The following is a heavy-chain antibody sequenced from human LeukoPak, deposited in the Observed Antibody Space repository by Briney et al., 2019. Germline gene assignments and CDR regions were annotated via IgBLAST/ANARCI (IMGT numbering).Heavy chain of an antibody. CDR2: INWNTGVI. CDR3: AMESRIAMAAIDY. CDR1: GITFDEYA. V-gene: IGHV3-9*01. D-gene: IGHD6-19*01. Sequence: GRSLRLSCAASGITFDEYAMYWLRPAPGKALEWVSNINWNTGVIVYADSVKGRFTVSRDNAKTSLYLQMNSLRVEDTALYYCAMESRIAMAAIDYWGQGTLVTVSS. J-gene: IGHJ4*02.